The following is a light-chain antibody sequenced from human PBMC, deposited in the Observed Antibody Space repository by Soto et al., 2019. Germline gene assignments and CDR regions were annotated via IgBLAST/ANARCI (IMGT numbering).Light chain of an antibody. CDR2: DAS. CDR1: QSISSW. J-gene: IGKJ1*01. V-gene: IGKV1-5*01. Sequence: DIQMTQSPSTLSASVGDRVTITCRASQSISSWLAWYQQKPGKAPKLLIYDASSLESGVPSRFSGSGSGTDFTLTISSLQSDDFATYYCQQYKSYSTFGQGTKVEIK. CDR3: QQYKSYST.